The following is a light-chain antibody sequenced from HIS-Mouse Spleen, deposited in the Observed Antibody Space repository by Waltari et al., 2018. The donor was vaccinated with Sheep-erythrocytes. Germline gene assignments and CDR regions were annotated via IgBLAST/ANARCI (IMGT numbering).Light chain of an antibody. CDR3: CSYAGSSTPWV. CDR1: SSDVGSYNL. Sequence: QSALTQPASVSGSPGQSITISCTGTSSDVGSYNLVSWYQQHPGKAPKLMIYEGSKRPSWVSNRFSGSKSDNTASLTISGLQAEDEADYYCCSYAGSSTPWVFGGGTKLTVL. CDR2: EGS. J-gene: IGLJ3*02. V-gene: IGLV2-23*01.